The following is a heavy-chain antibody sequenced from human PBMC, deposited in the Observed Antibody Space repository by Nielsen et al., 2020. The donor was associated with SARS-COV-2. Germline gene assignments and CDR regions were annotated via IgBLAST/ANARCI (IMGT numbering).Heavy chain of an antibody. V-gene: IGHV3-48*02. J-gene: IGHJ4*02. D-gene: IGHD6-13*01. CDR2: ISSSGTTI. CDR3: ARVGSSRLDGY. CDR1: AFTLSSHS. Sequence: GESLKISCAASAFTLSSHSMNWVRQPPGKGLEWVSYISSSGTTIYYADSVRGRFSISRDNAKNSLYLQMNSLRDEDTGVYYCARVGSSRLDGYWGQGTLVTVSS.